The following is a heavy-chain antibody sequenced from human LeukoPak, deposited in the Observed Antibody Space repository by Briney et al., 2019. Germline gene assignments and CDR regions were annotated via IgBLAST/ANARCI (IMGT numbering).Heavy chain of an antibody. CDR1: GYSFTSYW. Sequence: LGESLKISCKGSGYSFTSYWIGWVRQIPGKGLEWMGIIYPGDSDTRYSPSFQGQVTISADKSISTAYLQWSSLKASDTAMYYCARTPYCSSTSCYRFDPWGQGTLVTVSS. D-gene: IGHD2-2*02. V-gene: IGHV5-51*01. CDR2: IYPGDSDT. J-gene: IGHJ5*02. CDR3: ARTPYCSSTSCYRFDP.